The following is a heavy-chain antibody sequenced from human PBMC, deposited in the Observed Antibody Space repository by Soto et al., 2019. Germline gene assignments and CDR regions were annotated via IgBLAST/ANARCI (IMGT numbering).Heavy chain of an antibody. CDR1: GFTFSTYA. V-gene: IGHV3-23*01. CDR2: ISGSGDST. D-gene: IGHD6-19*01. Sequence: GGALRLSCAASGFTFSTYAMNWVRQAPGKGLEWVSGISGSGDSTYYADSVKGRFTVSRDNSKNTLYLQMNSLRAEDTAVFYCAKERSSGWSFDYWGQGTLVTVSS. CDR3: AKERSSGWSFDY. J-gene: IGHJ4*02.